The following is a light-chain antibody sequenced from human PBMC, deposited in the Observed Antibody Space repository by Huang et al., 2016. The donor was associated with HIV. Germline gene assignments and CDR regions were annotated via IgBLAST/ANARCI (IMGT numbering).Light chain of an antibody. CDR1: QSVSSY. J-gene: IGKJ5*01. CDR2: DAS. V-gene: IGKV3-11*01. CDR3: QQSSNWPPVT. Sequence: EIVLTQSPATLSLSPGERATLSCRASQSVSSYLAWYQQKPGQAPRLLIYDASNRATGIPARLSGSGSGTEFTLTISSLEPEDFAVYYCQQSSNWPPVTFGQGTRLEIK.